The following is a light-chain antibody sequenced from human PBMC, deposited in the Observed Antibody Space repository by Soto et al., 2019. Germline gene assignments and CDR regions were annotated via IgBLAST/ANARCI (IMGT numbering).Light chain of an antibody. Sequence: QSALTQPASVSGSPGQSITISCTGTSSDVGYYNYVSWYQQHPGKAPKVLIYEVRNRPSGASSRCSGSKSGNTAFLTISGLQPEDEADYFCSSYTRSSSVLFGGGTKVTVL. J-gene: IGLJ2*01. CDR1: SSDVGYYNY. CDR2: EVR. V-gene: IGLV2-14*01. CDR3: SSYTRSSSVL.